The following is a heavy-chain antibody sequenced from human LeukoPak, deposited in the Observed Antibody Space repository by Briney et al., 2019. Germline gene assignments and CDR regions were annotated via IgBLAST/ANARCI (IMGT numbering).Heavy chain of an antibody. J-gene: IGHJ6*02. CDR2: IIPIFGTA. D-gene: IGHD6-19*01. V-gene: IGHV1-69*13. Sequence: SVKVSCTASGGTFSSYAISWVRQAPGQGLEWMGGIIPIFGTANYAQKFQGRVTITADESTSTAYMELSSLRSEDTAVYYCARDSSIAVAGIMRNYYYYGMDVWGQGTTVTVSS. CDR1: GGTFSSYA. CDR3: ARDSSIAVAGIMRNYYYYGMDV.